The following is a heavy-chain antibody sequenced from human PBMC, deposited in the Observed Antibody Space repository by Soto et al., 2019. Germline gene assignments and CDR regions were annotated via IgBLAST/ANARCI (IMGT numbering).Heavy chain of an antibody. J-gene: IGHJ6*02. CDR1: GFTFSNYE. CDR3: ARDTKGWYRIMEV. CDR2: ISRSYNTR. D-gene: IGHD6-19*01. V-gene: IGHV3-48*01. Sequence: GGSLRLSCVASGFTFSNYEMNWVRQAPGKGLEWVSYISRSYNTRFYTDSVKGRFTISRDNAENSLYLQMNSLRGEDTAVYYCARDTKGWYRIMEVWGQGTTVTVSS.